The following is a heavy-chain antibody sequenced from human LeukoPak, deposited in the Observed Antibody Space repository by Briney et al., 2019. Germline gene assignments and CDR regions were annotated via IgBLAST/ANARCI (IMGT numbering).Heavy chain of an antibody. D-gene: IGHD3-3*01. J-gene: IGHJ4*02. V-gene: IGHV3-21*01. CDR2: IRDSGTT. Sequence: PGGSLRLSCAASGFTFSTYPMNWVRQAPGKGLEWISHIRDSGTTDYADSVKGRFTISRDNAKNSLYLQMNSLRAEDTAVYYCARSITIFGVVIPDYWGQGTLVTVSS. CDR1: GFTFSTYP. CDR3: ARSITIFGVVIPDY.